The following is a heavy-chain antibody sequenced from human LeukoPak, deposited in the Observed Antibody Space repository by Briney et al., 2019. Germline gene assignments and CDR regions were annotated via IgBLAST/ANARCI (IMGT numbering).Heavy chain of an antibody. CDR2: ARNKANSYTI. Sequence: GGSLRVSCATSGLTFSDHLMDWVRQAPGKGLEWVGRARNKANSYTIEYAASVKGRVTISRDDSKNSLYMQMNSLKTEDTAVNECTAGYCSGTSCYAGGGGYWGQGTLVTVSS. J-gene: IGHJ4*02. CDR1: GLTFSDHL. V-gene: IGHV3-72*01. CDR3: TAGYCSGTSCYAGGGGY. D-gene: IGHD2-2*01.